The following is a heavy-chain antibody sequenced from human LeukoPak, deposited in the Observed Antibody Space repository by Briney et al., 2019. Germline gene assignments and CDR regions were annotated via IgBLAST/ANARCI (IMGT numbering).Heavy chain of an antibody. CDR2: INPSGGST. Sequence: RASVKVSCKASGYTFTSYYMHWVRQAPGQGLEWMGIINPSGGSTSYAQKFQGRVAMTRDMSTSTVYMELSSLRSEDTAVYYCARDPSLYWNYPASLMDVWGKGTTVTVSS. D-gene: IGHD1-7*01. V-gene: IGHV1-46*01. CDR1: GYTFTSYY. J-gene: IGHJ6*03. CDR3: ARDPSLYWNYPASLMDV.